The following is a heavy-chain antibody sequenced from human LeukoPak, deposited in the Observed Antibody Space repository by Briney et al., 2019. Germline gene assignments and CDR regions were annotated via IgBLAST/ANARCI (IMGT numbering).Heavy chain of an antibody. J-gene: IGHJ5*02. CDR3: AKDRVHYSGYDYFDP. CDR1: GFTFSSYG. Sequence: GGSLRLSCAASGFTFSSYGMHWVRQAPGKGLEWVAFIRYDGSDKNYADSVKGRFTISRDNSKNTLCLQMNSLRAEDTAVYYCAKDRVHYSGYDYFDPWGQGTLVTVSS. D-gene: IGHD5-12*01. V-gene: IGHV3-30*02. CDR2: IRYDGSDK.